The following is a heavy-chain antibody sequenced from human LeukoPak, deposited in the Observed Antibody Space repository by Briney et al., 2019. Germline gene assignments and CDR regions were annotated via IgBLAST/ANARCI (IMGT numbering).Heavy chain of an antibody. CDR3: ARDKPYYDFWSGYYLDWYFDL. J-gene: IGHJ2*01. CDR1: GFTFSSYW. V-gene: IGHV3-7*01. Sequence: GSLRLSCAASGFTFSSYWMSWVRQAPGKGLEWVANIKQDGSEKYYVDSVKGRFTISRDNAKNSLYLQMNSLRAEDTAVYYCARDKPYYDFWSGYYLDWYFDLWGRGTLVTVSS. D-gene: IGHD3-3*01. CDR2: IKQDGSEK.